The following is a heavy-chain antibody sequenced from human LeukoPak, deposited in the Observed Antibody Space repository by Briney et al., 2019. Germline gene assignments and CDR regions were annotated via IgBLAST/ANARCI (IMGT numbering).Heavy chain of an antibody. CDR3: ARVEEGYGAGRRENYYYYYMDV. CDR2: IHYSGST. J-gene: IGHJ6*03. CDR1: GGSISSYY. V-gene: IGHV4-59*01. D-gene: IGHD3-10*01. Sequence: KPSETLSLTCTVCGGSISSYYWSWIRQPPGKGLEWIGYIHYSGSTNYNPSLKSRVTISEDTSKNQFSLKLSSVTAADTAVYYCARVEEGYGAGRRENYYYYYMDVWGKGTTVTISS.